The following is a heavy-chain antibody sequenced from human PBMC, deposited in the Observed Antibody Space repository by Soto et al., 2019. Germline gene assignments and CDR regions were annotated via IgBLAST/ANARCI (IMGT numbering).Heavy chain of an antibody. J-gene: IGHJ6*02. Sequence: PGGSLRLSCAASGFTFSSYAMHWVRQAPGKGLEWVAVISYDGSNKYYADSVKGRFTISRDNSKNTLYLQMNSLRAEDTAVYYCARDDYSNYPIPYYYYGMDVWGQGTTVTVSS. V-gene: IGHV3-30-3*01. CDR1: GFTFSSYA. CDR3: ARDDYSNYPIPYYYYGMDV. D-gene: IGHD4-4*01. CDR2: ISYDGSNK.